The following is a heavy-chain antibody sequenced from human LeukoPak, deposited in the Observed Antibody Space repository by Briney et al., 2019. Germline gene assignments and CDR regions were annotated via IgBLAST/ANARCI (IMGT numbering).Heavy chain of an antibody. CDR3: AAGSIVVVPAAATFDP. CDR1: GYTLTELS. CDR2: FVPEDGET. V-gene: IGHV1-24*01. Sequence: PWASVKVSCKVSGYTLTELSMHWVRQAPGKGLEWMGGFVPEDGETIYAQKFQGRVTMTEDTSTDTAYMELSSLRSEDTAVYYCAAGSIVVVPAAATFDPWGQGTLVTVSS. J-gene: IGHJ5*02. D-gene: IGHD2-2*01.